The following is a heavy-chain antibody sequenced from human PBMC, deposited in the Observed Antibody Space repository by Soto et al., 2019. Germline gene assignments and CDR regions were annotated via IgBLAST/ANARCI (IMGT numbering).Heavy chain of an antibody. CDR1: GGTFSIYA. J-gene: IGHJ4*02. V-gene: IGHV1-69*12. D-gene: IGHD2-2*01. CDR2: IIPILGTA. Sequence: QVQLVQSGAEVKKPGSSVKVSCKASGGTFSIYAISWVRQAPGQGLEWMGGIIPILGTANYAQKFQGRVTITADESTSTAYMELISLRSEDTAVYYCASYQSCISTCCYHFDYWGQGTLVTVSS. CDR3: ASYQSCISTCCYHFDY.